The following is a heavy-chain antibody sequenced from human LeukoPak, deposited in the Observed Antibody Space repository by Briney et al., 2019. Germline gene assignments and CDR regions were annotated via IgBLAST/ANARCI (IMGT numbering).Heavy chain of an antibody. V-gene: IGHV4-39*01. Sequence: KPSETLSLTCTVSGDSISSGLYYWGWIRQPPGKVLEWIGTIYYSGSTHYNPFLKSRVTISIDISNNQFSLRLMSVTAADTAVYYCVRHPALRYDFWSGYSIDYWGQGTLVTVSS. CDR3: VRHPALRYDFWSGYSIDY. CDR2: IYYSGST. CDR1: GDSISSGLYY. D-gene: IGHD3-3*01. J-gene: IGHJ4*02.